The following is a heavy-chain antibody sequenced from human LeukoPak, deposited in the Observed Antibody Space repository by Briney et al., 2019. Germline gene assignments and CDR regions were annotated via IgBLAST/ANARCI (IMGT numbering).Heavy chain of an antibody. D-gene: IGHD3-16*02. J-gene: IGHJ6*03. CDR3: ARGAPEDYGWGSYRSRGYYYYLDV. V-gene: IGHV5-51*01. CDR1: GYSFTSYW. CDR2: IYPGDSDT. Sequence: GESLKISCKGSGYSFTSYWIGWVRQMPGKGLEWMGIIYPGDSDTRYSPSFQGQVTISVDKSISTAYLQMNSLRAEDTAVYYCARGAPEDYGWGSYRSRGYYYYLDVWGKGTTVTVSS.